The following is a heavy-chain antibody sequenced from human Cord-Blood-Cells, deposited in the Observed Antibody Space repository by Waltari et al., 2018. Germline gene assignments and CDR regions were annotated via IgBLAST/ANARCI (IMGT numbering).Heavy chain of an antibody. CDR2: IDWDDDK. CDR1: GFSLSTSGMR. Sequence: QVTLKESGPALVKPTQTLTLTCTFSGFSLSTSGMRVSWIRQPPGKALEWLARIDWDDDKFYSTSLKTRLTISKDTSKNQVVLTMSNMDPVDTATYYCARMYYDFWSGYYFDYWGQGTLVTVSS. CDR3: ARMYYDFWSGYYFDY. J-gene: IGHJ4*02. D-gene: IGHD3-3*01. V-gene: IGHV2-70*04.